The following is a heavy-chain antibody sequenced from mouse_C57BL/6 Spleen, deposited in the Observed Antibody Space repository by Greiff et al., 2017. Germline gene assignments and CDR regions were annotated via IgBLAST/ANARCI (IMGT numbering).Heavy chain of an antibody. CDR1: GYTFTDYN. Sequence: VQLQQSGPELVKPGASVKLSCKASGYTFTDYNMHWVKQSHGKSLEWIGYINPNNGGTSYNQKFKGKATLTVNKSSSTAYMELRSLTAEDSAVYYGAGDYGSSYPFAYWGQGTLVTVSA. V-gene: IGHV1-22*01. J-gene: IGHJ3*01. CDR2: INPNNGGT. D-gene: IGHD1-1*01. CDR3: AGDYGSSYPFAY.